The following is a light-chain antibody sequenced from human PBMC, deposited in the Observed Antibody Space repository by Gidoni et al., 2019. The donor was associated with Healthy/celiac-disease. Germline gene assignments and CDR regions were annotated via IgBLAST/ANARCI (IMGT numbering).Light chain of an antibody. Sequence: SYQLTLQPSVSVSPGQTASITCSGDKLGDNYACWYQQKPGQSPVLVIYQDSKRPSGIPVRFSGSNSGNTATLTISGTQAMDEADYYCQAWDSSNVVFGGGTKLTVL. V-gene: IGLV3-1*01. CDR3: QAWDSSNVV. CDR1: KLGDNY. CDR2: QDS. J-gene: IGLJ2*01.